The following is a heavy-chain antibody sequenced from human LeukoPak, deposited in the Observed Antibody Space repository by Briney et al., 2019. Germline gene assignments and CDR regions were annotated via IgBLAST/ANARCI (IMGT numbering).Heavy chain of an antibody. CDR1: GFTFSSYW. CDR3: VRLDGDYAFDI. Sequence: PGGSLRLSCAASGFTFSSYWMHWVRQAPGKGLVWVSHINSVGSSTSYADSVKGRFTISRDNAKNTLYLQMNSLRAEDTAVYYCVRLDGDYAFDIWGQGTMVTVSS. V-gene: IGHV3-74*01. CDR2: INSVGSST. J-gene: IGHJ3*02. D-gene: IGHD4-17*01.